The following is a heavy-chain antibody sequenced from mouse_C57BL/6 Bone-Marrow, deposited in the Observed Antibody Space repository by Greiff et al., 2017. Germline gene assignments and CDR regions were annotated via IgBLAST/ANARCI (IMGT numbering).Heavy chain of an antibody. Sequence: VQLQQPGAELVKPGASVKLSCKASGYTFTSYWMHWVKQRPGQGLEWIGMIHPNSGSTNYNEKFKSKATLTVDKSSSTAYMQLSSLTSEDSAVYYCARGGIYYGNSNAMDYWGQGTSVTVSS. V-gene: IGHV1-64*01. CDR2: IHPNSGST. J-gene: IGHJ4*01. CDR3: ARGGIYYGNSNAMDY. D-gene: IGHD2-1*01. CDR1: GYTFTSYW.